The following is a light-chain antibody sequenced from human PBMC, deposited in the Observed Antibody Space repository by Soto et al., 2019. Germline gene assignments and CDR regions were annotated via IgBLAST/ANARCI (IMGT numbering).Light chain of an antibody. CDR3: QQYNSYSWT. CDR1: QSISRY. CDR2: DAS. J-gene: IGKJ1*01. Sequence: DIQMTQSPSSLSASVGDRVTITCLASQSISRYLHWYQQKPGKAPKLLIYDASSLESGVPSRFSGSGSGTEFTLTISSLQPDDFATYYCQQYNSYSWTFGQGTKVDIK. V-gene: IGKV1-5*01.